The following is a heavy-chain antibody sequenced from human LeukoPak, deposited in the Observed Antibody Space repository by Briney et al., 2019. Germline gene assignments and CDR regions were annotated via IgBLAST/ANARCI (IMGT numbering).Heavy chain of an antibody. D-gene: IGHD3-3*01. J-gene: IGHJ4*02. V-gene: IGHV4-59*01. Sequence: PSETLSLTCTVSGGSISSYYWSCIRQPPGKGLEWIGYIYYSGSTNYNPSLKSRVTISVDTSKNQFSLKLSSVTAADTAVYYCARVINDFWSGYYLDYWGQGTLVTVSS. CDR1: GGSISSYY. CDR3: ARVINDFWSGYYLDY. CDR2: IYYSGST.